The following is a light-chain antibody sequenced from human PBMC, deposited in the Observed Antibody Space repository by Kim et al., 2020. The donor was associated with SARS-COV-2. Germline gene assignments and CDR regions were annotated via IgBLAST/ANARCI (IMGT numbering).Light chain of an antibody. CDR2: WAS. CDR1: QSLLYISNNMNY. J-gene: IGKJ2*01. CDR3: QQYFTSPYT. V-gene: IGKV4-1*01. Sequence: RATINCKSTQSLLYISNNMNYLAWYQQRPGQPPKLLIYWASTRESGVPDRFSGSGSVTNFTLTISSLQAKDVAVYYCQQYFTSPYTFGQGTKLEI.